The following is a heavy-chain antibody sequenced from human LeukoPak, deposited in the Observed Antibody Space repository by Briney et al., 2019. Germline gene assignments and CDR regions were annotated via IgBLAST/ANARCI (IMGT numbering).Heavy chain of an antibody. CDR1: GFSFSTYA. V-gene: IGHV3-23*01. Sequence: GGSLRLSCAASGFSFSTYALSWVRQAPGKGLEWVSATSGNGVKTYYADSVKGRFTISRDNSKNTLYLQMNSLRAEDTAIYYCAKDFGGPFDYWGQGTLVTVSS. CDR3: AKDFGGPFDY. CDR2: TSGNGVKT. J-gene: IGHJ4*02. D-gene: IGHD3-10*01.